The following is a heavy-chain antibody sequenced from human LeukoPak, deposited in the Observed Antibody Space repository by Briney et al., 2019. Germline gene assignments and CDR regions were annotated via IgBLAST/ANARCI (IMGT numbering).Heavy chain of an antibody. Sequence: GGSLRLSCAASGFTFSSYWMRWVRQAPGKGLEWVANIKQDGSEKYYVDSVKGRFTISRDNAKNSLYLQMNSLRAEDTAVYYCARDYGGSYYYYYYYGMDVWGQGTTVTVSS. D-gene: IGHD1-26*01. CDR1: GFTFSSYW. CDR3: ARDYGGSYYYYYYYGMDV. J-gene: IGHJ6*02. V-gene: IGHV3-7*05. CDR2: IKQDGSEK.